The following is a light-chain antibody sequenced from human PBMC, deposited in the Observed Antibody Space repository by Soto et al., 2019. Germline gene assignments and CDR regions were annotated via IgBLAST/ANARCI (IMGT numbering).Light chain of an antibody. J-gene: IGKJ2*01. CDR1: QSGSTN. Sequence: EIVMTQSPATLSVSPGERATLSCRASQSGSTNLAWYQQKPGQAPRLLIYGASTRATGIPARFSGSGSGTEFTLTISSLQSEDFAVYYCQQYKNWPPYTFGQGTKLEIK. CDR2: GAS. V-gene: IGKV3-15*01. CDR3: QQYKNWPPYT.